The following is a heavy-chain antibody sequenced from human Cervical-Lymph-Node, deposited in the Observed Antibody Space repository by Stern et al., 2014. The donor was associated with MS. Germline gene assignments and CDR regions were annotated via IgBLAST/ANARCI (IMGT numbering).Heavy chain of an antibody. CDR3: TRARRGCDY. CDR2: ISRTSTYI. Sequence: EVQLVESGGGLVKPGGSLRLSCAVSGFTFRNYTMNWVRQAPGRGLEWVSSISRTSTYIYYADSVKGRFTITRDNAQNSLYLQMNSLRAEDTAVYYCTRARRGCDYWGQGTLGTVSS. CDR1: GFTFRNYT. D-gene: IGHD6-19*01. J-gene: IGHJ4*02. V-gene: IGHV3-21*01.